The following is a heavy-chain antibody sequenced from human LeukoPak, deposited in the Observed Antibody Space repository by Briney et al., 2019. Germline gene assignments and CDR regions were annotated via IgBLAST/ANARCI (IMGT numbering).Heavy chain of an antibody. Sequence: GGSLRLSCAASGFTFSSSAMSRVRQAPGRGLEWVSGISVGGGNTYYADSVKGRFTISRDNSKNMLYLQMNSLRGEDTAIYYCARLSGGSYAYFDYWGQGTLVTVSS. D-gene: IGHD1-26*01. CDR1: GFTFSSSA. CDR3: ARLSGGSYAYFDY. CDR2: ISVGGGNT. V-gene: IGHV3-23*01. J-gene: IGHJ4*02.